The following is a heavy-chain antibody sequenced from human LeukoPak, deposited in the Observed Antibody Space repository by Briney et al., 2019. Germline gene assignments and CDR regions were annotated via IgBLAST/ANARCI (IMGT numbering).Heavy chain of an antibody. V-gene: IGHV3-53*01. CDR3: ARAPTVTGSYYYYYMDV. Sequence: GGSLRLSCAASGFTFSDYYMSWVRQAPGKGLEWVSVIYSGGSTYYADSVKGRFTISRDNSKNTLYLQMNSLRAEDTAVYYCARAPTVTGSYYYYYMDVWGKGTTVTVSS. CDR2: IYSGGST. CDR1: GFTFSDYY. D-gene: IGHD4-11*01. J-gene: IGHJ6*03.